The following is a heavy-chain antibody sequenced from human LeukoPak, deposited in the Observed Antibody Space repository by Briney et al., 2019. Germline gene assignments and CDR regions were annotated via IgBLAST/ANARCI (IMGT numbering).Heavy chain of an antibody. CDR2: IKSKTDGGTT. J-gene: IGHJ6*02. CDR1: GFTFSNAW. D-gene: IGHD2-2*01. Sequence: NPGGSLRLSCAASGFTFSNAWMSWVRQAPGKGLEWVGRIKSKTDGGTTDYAAPVKGRFTISRDDSKNTLYLQMNSLKTEDTAVYYCTTDLAGPMPPGTFYYYGMDVWGQGTTVTVSS. CDR3: TTDLAGPMPPGTFYYYGMDV. V-gene: IGHV3-15*01.